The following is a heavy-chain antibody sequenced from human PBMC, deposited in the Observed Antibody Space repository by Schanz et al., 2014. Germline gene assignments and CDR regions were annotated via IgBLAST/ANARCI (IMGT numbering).Heavy chain of an antibody. CDR1: GFTFCSYG. CDR3: AREYSSYGTVYY. V-gene: IGHV3-30*03. J-gene: IGHJ4*02. D-gene: IGHD5-12*01. CDR2: ILYDGSNK. Sequence: QVQLVESGGGVAQPGRSLRLSCAASGFTFCSYGMHWVRQAPGKGLEWVAVILYDGSNKYYADSVKGRFTISRDNSKNTLYLQMNSLRVEDTALYYCAREYSSYGTVYYWGQGTLVTVSS.